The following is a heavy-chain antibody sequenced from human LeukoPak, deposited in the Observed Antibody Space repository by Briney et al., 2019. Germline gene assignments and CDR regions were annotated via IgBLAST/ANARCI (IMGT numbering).Heavy chain of an antibody. Sequence: PGGSLRLSCAASGFTFSDYYMSWIRQAPGKGLEWVSYITGSGTSIYYSDSVKGRFTISRDNARNSLYLQMNSLRVEDTAVYYCAQRGINSGHWGQGTLVTVSS. CDR3: AQRGINSGH. D-gene: IGHD3-3*02. V-gene: IGHV3-11*04. CDR1: GFTFSDYY. J-gene: IGHJ4*02. CDR2: ITGSGTSI.